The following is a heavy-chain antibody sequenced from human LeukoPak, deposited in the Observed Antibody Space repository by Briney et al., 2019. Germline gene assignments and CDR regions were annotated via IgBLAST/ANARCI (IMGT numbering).Heavy chain of an antibody. CDR3: ASYLEWLSDAFDI. V-gene: IGHV4-34*01. CDR2: IKHSGST. D-gene: IGHD3-3*01. Sequence: SETQSLTCAVYGGSFSGYYWSWIRQPPGKGREWIGEIKHSGSTNYNPTLKSRVTISVDTYKNQFHLKLSSVTAADTAVYYCASYLEWLSDAFDIWGQGTMVTVSS. CDR1: GGSFSGYY. J-gene: IGHJ3*02.